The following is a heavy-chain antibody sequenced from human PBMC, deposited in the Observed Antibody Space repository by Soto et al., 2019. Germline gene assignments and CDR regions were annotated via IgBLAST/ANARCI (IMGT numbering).Heavy chain of an antibody. Sequence: QVQLVQSGAEVKRPGSSVKVSCKASGGTFNNYAINWVRQAPGQGLEWMGDISPMFGKANYAQKFQGRVKITADDSTAKAYLERSSLRSEDTALYYCAREVEVHTPVFGFWGQGSLVTVSS. D-gene: IGHD3-10*01. CDR3: AREVEVHTPVFGF. V-gene: IGHV1-69*01. CDR2: ISPMFGKA. CDR1: GGTFNNYA. J-gene: IGHJ4*02.